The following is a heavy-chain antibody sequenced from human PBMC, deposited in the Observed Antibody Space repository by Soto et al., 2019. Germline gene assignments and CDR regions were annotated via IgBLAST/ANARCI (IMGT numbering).Heavy chain of an antibody. D-gene: IGHD3-10*01. CDR3: ASLGFTMVRGVIIAGDSRWQDAFDI. Sequence: GGSLRLSCAASGFTFSDYYMSWIRQAPGKGLEWVSYISSSSSYTNYADSVKGRFTISRDNAKNSLYLQMNSLRAEDTAVYYCASLGFTMVRGVIIAGDSRWQDAFDIWGQGTMVTVSS. J-gene: IGHJ3*02. V-gene: IGHV3-11*06. CDR2: ISSSSSYT. CDR1: GFTFSDYY.